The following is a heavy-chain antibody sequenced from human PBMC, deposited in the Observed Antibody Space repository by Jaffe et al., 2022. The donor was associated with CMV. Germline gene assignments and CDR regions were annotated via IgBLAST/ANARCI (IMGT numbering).Heavy chain of an antibody. J-gene: IGHJ5*01. Sequence: VQIVQSGAEVRRPGASVRISCKLHGSTFPSNIVQWVRQVPGQRLEWMGQILAGNGNTRSSQKFQGRIRITRDTSATTVYMELSGLMSEDTALYFCATNSSEIGGYLAWGPKQRSQEYGWFDSWGQGSLVTVSS. V-gene: IGHV1-3*01. D-gene: IGHD6-25*01. CDR1: GSTFPSNI. CDR2: ILAGNGNT. CDR3: ATNSSEIGGYLAWGPKQRSQEYGWFDS.